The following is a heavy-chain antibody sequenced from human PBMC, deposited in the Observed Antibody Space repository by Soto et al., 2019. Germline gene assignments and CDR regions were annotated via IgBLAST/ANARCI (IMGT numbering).Heavy chain of an antibody. CDR3: ARGITMVRGVIMPPDY. Sequence: PSETLSLTRTVSGGSISSYYWSWIRQPPGKGLEWIGYIYYSGSTNYNPSLKSRVTISVDTSKNQFSLKLSSVTAADTAVYYCARGITMVRGVIMPPDYWGQGTLVTVSS. J-gene: IGHJ4*02. V-gene: IGHV4-59*01. CDR2: IYYSGST. CDR1: GGSISSYY. D-gene: IGHD3-10*01.